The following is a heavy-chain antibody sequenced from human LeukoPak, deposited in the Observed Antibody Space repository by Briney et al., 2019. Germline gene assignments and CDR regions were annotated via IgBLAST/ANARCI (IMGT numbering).Heavy chain of an antibody. CDR3: ARVDAGYSSGWCYMDV. Sequence: GGSLRLSCAASGFTFSSYAMSWVRQAPGKGLEWVSAISSSGGSTYYADSVKGRFTISRDNSKNTLYLQMNSLRAEDTAVYYCARVDAGYSSGWCYMDVWGKGTTVTISS. J-gene: IGHJ6*03. CDR1: GFTFSSYA. D-gene: IGHD6-19*01. CDR2: ISSSGGST. V-gene: IGHV3-23*01.